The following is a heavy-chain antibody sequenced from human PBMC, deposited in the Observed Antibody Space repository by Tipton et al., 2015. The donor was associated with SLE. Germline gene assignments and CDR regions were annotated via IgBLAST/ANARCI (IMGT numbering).Heavy chain of an antibody. V-gene: IGHV3-30*04. CDR1: GFTFSSYA. CDR3: ARDPVVVIARYFDY. Sequence: SLRLSCAASGFTFSSYAMHWVRQAPGKGLEWVAVISYDGSNKYYADSVKGRFSISRDNSNNTLYLQMNSLRPEDTAVYYCARDPVVVIARYFDYWGQGTLVIVSS. J-gene: IGHJ4*02. CDR2: ISYDGSNK. D-gene: IGHD2-21*01.